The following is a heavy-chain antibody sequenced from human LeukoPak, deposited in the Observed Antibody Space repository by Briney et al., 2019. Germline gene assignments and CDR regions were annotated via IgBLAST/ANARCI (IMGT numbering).Heavy chain of an antibody. J-gene: IGHJ4*02. D-gene: IGHD4-17*01. V-gene: IGHV3-23*01. CDR3: AKESSGYDYGDYGNY. CDR2: ISGSGGST. CDR1: GFTFSSYA. Sequence: PGGSLRLSCAASGFTFSSYAMSWVRQAPGKGLEWVSAISGSGGSTYYADSVKGRFTTSRDNSKNTPYLQMNGLRAEDTAVYYCAKESSGYDYGDYGNYWGQGTLVTVSS.